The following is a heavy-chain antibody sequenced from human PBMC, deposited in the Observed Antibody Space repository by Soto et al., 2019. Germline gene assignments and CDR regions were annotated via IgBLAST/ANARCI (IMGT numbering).Heavy chain of an antibody. CDR1: GGTFSSYA. Sequence: QVQLVQSGAEVKKPGSSVKVSCKASGGTFSSYAISWVRQAPGQGLEWMGGIIPIFGTANYAQKFQGRVTITADESTGTAYMELSSLRSEDTAVYYCARDRVAAAPGGGENAFDIWGQGTMVTVSS. D-gene: IGHD6-13*01. V-gene: IGHV1-69*01. CDR2: IIPIFGTA. CDR3: ARDRVAAAPGGGENAFDI. J-gene: IGHJ3*02.